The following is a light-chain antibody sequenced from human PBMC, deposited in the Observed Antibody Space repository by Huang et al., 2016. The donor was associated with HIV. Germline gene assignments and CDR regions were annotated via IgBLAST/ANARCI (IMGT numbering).Light chain of an antibody. CDR2: GAS. V-gene: IGKV3-15*01. CDR1: HSVSSN. J-gene: IGKJ5*01. CDR3: QQYDNWPLT. Sequence: ERVMTQSPATLSVAPGERVTLSCRASHSVSSNVAWYQQKPGQAPRLLIHGASTRATGIPARFSGSGSGTEFTLAISSLQSEDSGVYFCQQYDNWPLTFGQGTRLEIK.